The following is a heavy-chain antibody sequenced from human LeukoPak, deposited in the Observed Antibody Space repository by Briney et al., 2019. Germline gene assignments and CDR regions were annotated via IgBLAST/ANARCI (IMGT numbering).Heavy chain of an antibody. CDR3: AKVGDGSSRAFDY. D-gene: IGHD1-26*01. Sequence: GGSLRLSCAASGFTFSSYGMHWVRQAPGKGLEWVAFIRYDGSNKYYADSVKGRFTISRDNSKNTLYLQMNSLRAEDTAVYYCAKVGDGSSRAFDYWGQGTLVTVSS. V-gene: IGHV3-30*02. J-gene: IGHJ4*02. CDR2: IRYDGSNK. CDR1: GFTFSSYG.